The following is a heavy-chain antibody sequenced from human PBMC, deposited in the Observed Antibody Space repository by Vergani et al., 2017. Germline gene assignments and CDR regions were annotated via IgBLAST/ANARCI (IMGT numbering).Heavy chain of an antibody. CDR1: GGTFSSYA. V-gene: IGHV1-69*18. Sequence: QVRLMQSAAEVKKPGASVKVSCKASGGTFSSYAISWVRQAPGQGLEWMGRIIPIFGTANYAQKFQGRVTITADESTSTAYMELSSLRSEDTAVYYCARRGDYYDSSGYPGGDAFDIWGQGTMVTVSS. D-gene: IGHD3-22*01. J-gene: IGHJ3*02. CDR2: IIPIFGTA. CDR3: ARRGDYYDSSGYPGGDAFDI.